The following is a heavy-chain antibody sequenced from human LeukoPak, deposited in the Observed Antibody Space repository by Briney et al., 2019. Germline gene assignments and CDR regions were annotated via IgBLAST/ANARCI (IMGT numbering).Heavy chain of an antibody. D-gene: IGHD5-12*01. CDR2: ISSDGDST. J-gene: IGHJ6*03. V-gene: IGHV3-64*01. CDR1: GFTFTNYA. Sequence: GGSLRLSCAASGFTFTNYALHWVRQAPGKGLEHVSDISSDGDSTYYAISVKGRFTISRDNSKNTLYLQMNSLRAEDTAVYYWAKGSGYEHSYDYYMDVWGKGTTVTISS. CDR3: AKGSGYEHSYDYYMDV.